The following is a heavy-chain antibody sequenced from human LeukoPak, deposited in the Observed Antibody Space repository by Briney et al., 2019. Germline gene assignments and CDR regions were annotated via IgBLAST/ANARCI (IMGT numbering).Heavy chain of an antibody. CDR3: AREGVVVSAAVDY. J-gene: IGHJ4*02. CDR2: ISISGSTI. CDR1: GFTFSNYE. D-gene: IGHD2-2*01. Sequence: GGSLRLSGAASGFTFSNYEMNWVRQAPGKGREWVSYISISGSTIYYADSVKGRFTISRDNAKNSLYLQMNSLRAEDAAVCYCAREGVVVSAAVDYWGQGTLVTVSS. V-gene: IGHV3-48*03.